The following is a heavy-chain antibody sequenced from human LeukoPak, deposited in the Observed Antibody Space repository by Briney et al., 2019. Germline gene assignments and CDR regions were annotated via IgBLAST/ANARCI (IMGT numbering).Heavy chain of an antibody. CDR2: INPNSGGT. CDR3: ARAHYDFWSGYRPKNYYYMDV. Sequence: ASVKVSCKASGYTFTGYYMHWVRQAPGQGLEWMGWINPNSGGTNYAQKFQGRVTMTRDTSISTAYMELSRLRSDDTAVYYCARAHYDFWSGYRPKNYYYMDVWGKGTTVTVSS. V-gene: IGHV1-2*02. CDR1: GYTFTGYY. D-gene: IGHD3-3*01. J-gene: IGHJ6*03.